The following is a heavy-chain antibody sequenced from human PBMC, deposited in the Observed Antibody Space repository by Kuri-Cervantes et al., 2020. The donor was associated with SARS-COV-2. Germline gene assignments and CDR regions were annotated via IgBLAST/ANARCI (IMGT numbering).Heavy chain of an antibody. V-gene: IGHV4-59*08. D-gene: IGHD3-9*01. CDR3: ARRSYYDFFTGYYIPFYMDV. J-gene: IGHJ6*03. Sequence: ESLKISCTVSGGSISSYYWSWIRQPPGKGLEWIGYIYYSGSTNYNPSLKSRVTISVDTSKNQFSLKLTSVTAADTAVYYCARRSYYDFFTGYYIPFYMDVWGKGTTVTDSS. CDR1: GGSISSYY. CDR2: IYYSGST.